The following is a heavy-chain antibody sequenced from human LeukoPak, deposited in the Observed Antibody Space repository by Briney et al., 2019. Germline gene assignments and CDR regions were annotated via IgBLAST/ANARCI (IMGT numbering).Heavy chain of an antibody. V-gene: IGHV4-34*01. CDR1: GGSISSYY. Sequence: SETLSLTCTVSGGSISSYYWSWIRQPPGKGLEWIGEINHSGSTNYNPSLKSRVTISVDTSKNQFSLKLSSVTAADTAVYYCASPREVGATTAPFDYWGQGTLVTVSS. J-gene: IGHJ4*02. CDR2: INHSGST. D-gene: IGHD1-26*01. CDR3: ASPREVGATTAPFDY.